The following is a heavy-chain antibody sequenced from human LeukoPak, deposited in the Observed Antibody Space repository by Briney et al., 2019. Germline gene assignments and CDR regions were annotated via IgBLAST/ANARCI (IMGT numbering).Heavy chain of an antibody. CDR3: ASEDSSGWFDY. J-gene: IGHJ4*02. V-gene: IGHV1-18*01. CDR2: IRDYNGNT. CDR1: GYTFTSYV. D-gene: IGHD6-19*01. Sequence: ASVKVSCKASGYTFTSYVISWVRQAPGQGLEWMGWIRDYNGNTNYAQKLQGRVTMTPDTSTNTAYMELRSLRSDDTAVYYCASEDSSGWFDYWGQGTLVTVSS.